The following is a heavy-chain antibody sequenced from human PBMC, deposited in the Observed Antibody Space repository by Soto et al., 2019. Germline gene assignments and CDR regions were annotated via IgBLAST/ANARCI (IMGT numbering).Heavy chain of an antibody. CDR1: VYTLSQLS. CDR2: FDVQHDKT. J-gene: IGHJ6*02. CDR3: ATLDVLADTCYSGMDG. D-gene: IGHD3-9*01. V-gene: IGHV1-24*01. Sequence: VQLVQSGAEVKKPGASVKVSCKVSVYTLSQLSMHWVRQAPGQGLEWMGGFDVQHDKTVYAQKFQGRVTMTEDTSTDTAYMELRSLRSDDTAVYYCATLDVLADTCYSGMDGWGQVTAVTVSS.